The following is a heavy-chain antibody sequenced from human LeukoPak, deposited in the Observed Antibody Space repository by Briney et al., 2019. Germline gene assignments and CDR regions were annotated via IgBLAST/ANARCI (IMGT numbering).Heavy chain of an antibody. CDR3: ARDKGDWYYYDSSGSDY. J-gene: IGHJ4*02. CDR2: INSDGSST. V-gene: IGHV3-74*01. Sequence: GGSLRLSCAAYGFTFSSYWMHWVRQAPGKGLVWVSRINSDGSSTSYADSVKGRFTISRDNAKNTLYLQMNSLRAEDTAVYYCARDKGDWYYYDSSGSDYWGQGTLVTVSS. CDR1: GFTFSSYW. D-gene: IGHD3-22*01.